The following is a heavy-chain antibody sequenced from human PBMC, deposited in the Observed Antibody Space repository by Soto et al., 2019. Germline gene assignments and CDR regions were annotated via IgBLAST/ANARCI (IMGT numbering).Heavy chain of an antibody. J-gene: IGHJ6*02. CDR1: GGTFSSYT. V-gene: IGHV1-69*04. CDR2: IIPILGVA. CDR3: ARDNPICSSTSCSRLTPHSQRDYYYGMDV. Sequence: ASVKVSCNASGGTFSSYTISWVRQAPGQGLEWMGRIIPILGVANYAQKFQGWVTMTRDKSISTAYMELSRLRSDDTAVYYCARDNPICSSTSCSRLTPHSQRDYYYGMDVWGQGTTVTVSS. D-gene: IGHD2-2*01.